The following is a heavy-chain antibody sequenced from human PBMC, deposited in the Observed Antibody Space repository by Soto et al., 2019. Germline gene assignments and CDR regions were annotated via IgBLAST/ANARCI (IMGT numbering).Heavy chain of an antibody. CDR2: ISGSGGST. CDR1: GFTFSSYA. Sequence: PGGSLRLSCAASGFTFSSYAMSWVRQAPGKGLEWVSAISGSGGSTYYADSVKGRFTISRDSSKNTLYLQMNSLRAEDTAVYYCAKSWRGTYSSGWHPLYYYYGMDVWGQGTTVTVSS. V-gene: IGHV3-23*01. J-gene: IGHJ6*02. D-gene: IGHD6-19*01. CDR3: AKSWRGTYSSGWHPLYYYYGMDV.